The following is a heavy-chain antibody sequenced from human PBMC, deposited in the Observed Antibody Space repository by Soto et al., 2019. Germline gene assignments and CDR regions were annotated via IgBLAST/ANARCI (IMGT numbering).Heavy chain of an antibody. D-gene: IGHD6-13*01. CDR3: AAPTAAGTSDFDY. CDR2: IVVGSGNT. J-gene: IGHJ4*02. V-gene: IGHV1-58*01. CDR1: GFAFTSSA. Sequence: SLTDSCKASGFAFTSSAVQWVRHARGQRLEWIGWIVVGSGNTNYAQKFQERVTITRDMSTSTAYMELSSLRSEDTAVYYCAAPTAAGTSDFDYWGQGTQVTVSS.